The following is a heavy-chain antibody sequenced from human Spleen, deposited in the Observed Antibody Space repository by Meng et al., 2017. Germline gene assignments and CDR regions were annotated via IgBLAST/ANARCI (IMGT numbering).Heavy chain of an antibody. CDR1: GGSFSCYY. Sequence: QVQLHLGGAGLMKAAEALALTCAVDGGSFSCYYWSWIRPPPGKGLEWIGEINHSGSTNYNPSLKSRVTISVDTSKNQFSLKLSSVTAADTAVYYCARARQTAMVVDYWGQGTLVTVSS. V-gene: IGHV4-34*01. CDR3: ARARQTAMVVDY. CDR2: INHSGST. J-gene: IGHJ4*02. D-gene: IGHD5-18*01.